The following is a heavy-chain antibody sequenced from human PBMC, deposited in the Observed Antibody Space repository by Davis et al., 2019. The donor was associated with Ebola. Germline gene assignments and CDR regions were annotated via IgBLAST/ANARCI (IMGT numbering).Heavy chain of an antibody. J-gene: IGHJ5*02. V-gene: IGHV1-24*01. Sequence: ASVKVSCKVSGYTLTELSMHWVRQAPGKGLEWMGGFDPEDGETIYAQKFQGRVTMTEDPSTDTAYMELISLRSEDTAVYYCATVFQYVFWPTEKRISYYYGSGPAESVRFDPWGQGTLVTVSS. CDR3: ATVFQYVFWPTEKRISYYYGSGPAESVRFDP. CDR1: GYTLTELS. CDR2: FDPEDGET. D-gene: IGHD3-10*01.